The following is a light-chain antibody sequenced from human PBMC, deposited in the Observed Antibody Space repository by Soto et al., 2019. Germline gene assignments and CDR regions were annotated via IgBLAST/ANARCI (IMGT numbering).Light chain of an antibody. Sequence: QAVVTQTPSASGTPGQRVTISCSGENSNVGNNVVHWYQQLPGTAPRRLIHSNNRRPSGVPDRFSGSKSGTSASLAINGLQSEDEADYYCTSWDDTLNAYVFGAGTKLTVL. CDR1: NSNVGNNV. CDR2: SNN. J-gene: IGLJ1*01. V-gene: IGLV1-44*01. CDR3: TSWDDTLNAYV.